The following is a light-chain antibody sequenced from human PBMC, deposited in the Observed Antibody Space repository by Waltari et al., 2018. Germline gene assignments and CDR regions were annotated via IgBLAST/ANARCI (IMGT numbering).Light chain of an antibody. J-gene: IGLJ3*02. CDR2: DVN. V-gene: IGLV2-14*03. CDR3: CSFTRSSTWV. CDR1: SSDVGGYNY. Sequence: QSALTQPASVSGSPGQSITISCTGSSSDVGGYNYVSWYQQHPGKAPKLMIFDVNNRASGVSHRFSGSKSGNTASLTISGLQVEDEAEYYCCSFTRSSTWVFGGGTKLTVL.